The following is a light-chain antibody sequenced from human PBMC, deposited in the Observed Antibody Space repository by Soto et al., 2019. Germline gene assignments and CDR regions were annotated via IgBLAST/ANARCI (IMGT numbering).Light chain of an antibody. CDR2: GGS. V-gene: IGKV3D-7*01. J-gene: IGKJ1*01. CDR3: QQYNHWWT. CDR1: QSVSSSY. Sequence: EIVLTQSPPTLSFSTGEGATLSCRASQSVSSSYLAWYQQKPGQAPRLLIYGGSSRATGIPVRFSGSGSETDFTLTISSLQSEDFAVYYCQQYNHWWTFGQGTKVDIK.